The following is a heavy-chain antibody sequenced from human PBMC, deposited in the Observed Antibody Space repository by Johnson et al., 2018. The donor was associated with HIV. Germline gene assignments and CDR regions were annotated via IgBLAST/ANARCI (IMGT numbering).Heavy chain of an antibody. CDR1: GFTFHDYA. J-gene: IGHJ3*02. Sequence: VQLVESGGGLVQPGRSLRLSCAASGFTFHDYAMHWVRQAPGKGLAWVSGISWYSVSIGYADSVKGRFTISRDNSKNTLYLQRNSLRAEDTAVYYCPKGGSSWSDDAFDIWGQGTMVTVSS. CDR2: ISWYSVSI. CDR3: PKGGSSWSDDAFDI. D-gene: IGHD6-13*01. V-gene: IGHV3-9*01.